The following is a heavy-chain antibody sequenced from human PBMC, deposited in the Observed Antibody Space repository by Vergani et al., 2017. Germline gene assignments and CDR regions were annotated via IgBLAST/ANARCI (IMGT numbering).Heavy chain of an antibody. J-gene: IGHJ4*02. V-gene: IGHV1-69*09. Sequence: QVQLVQSGAEVKKPGSSVKFSCKASGGPFSSYAISWVRQAPGQGLEWRGRITPILGIANYAQKFQGRVTITADKSTSTAYMELSSLRSEDTAVYYCASDLYYYDSSGYADYWGQGTLVTVSS. CDR2: ITPILGIA. CDR3: ASDLYYYDSSGYADY. CDR1: GGPFSSYA. D-gene: IGHD3-22*01.